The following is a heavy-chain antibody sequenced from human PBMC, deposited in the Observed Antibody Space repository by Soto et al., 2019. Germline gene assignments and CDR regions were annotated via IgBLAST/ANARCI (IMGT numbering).Heavy chain of an antibody. CDR2: ISSSSNYK. Sequence: GGSLRLSCAASGFTFSTYTMNWFRQAPGKGLDWVSSISSSSNYKYYGDSVKGRFTISRDNAKNSLYLQMNNLRADDTAVYYCARDTGHCSGETCYPPRAFDVWGQGTVVTVSS. V-gene: IGHV3-21*01. CDR3: ARDTGHCSGETCYPPRAFDV. D-gene: IGHD2-15*01. J-gene: IGHJ3*01. CDR1: GFTFSTYT.